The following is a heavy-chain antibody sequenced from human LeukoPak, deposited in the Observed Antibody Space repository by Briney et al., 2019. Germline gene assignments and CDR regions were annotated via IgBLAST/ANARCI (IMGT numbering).Heavy chain of an antibody. V-gene: IGHV4-59*01. J-gene: IGHJ3*02. CDR1: GGSISSYY. Sequence: PSETLSLTCTVSGGSISSYYWNWIRQPPGKGLEWIGYIYYTGSTSYNPSLKSRTTISVDASKNQFSLNLNSVTAADTAVYYCARGRITAANTGAFDIWGQGTMVTVSS. CDR2: IYYTGST. D-gene: IGHD6-13*01. CDR3: ARGRITAANTGAFDI.